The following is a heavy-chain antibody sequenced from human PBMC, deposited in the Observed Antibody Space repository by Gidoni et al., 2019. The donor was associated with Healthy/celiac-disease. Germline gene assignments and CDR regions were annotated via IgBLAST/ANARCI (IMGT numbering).Heavy chain of an antibody. CDR2: INPNSGGT. CDR3: ARVGSIAARPYYYYGMDV. D-gene: IGHD6-6*01. Sequence: HVQLVQSGAEVKKPGASVKVSCTASGYTFTGLYMHWVRQAPGQGLEWMGWINPNSGGTNYAQKFQGRVTMTRDTYISTAYMELSRLRSDDTAVYYCARVGSIAARPYYYYGMDVWGQGTTVTVSS. J-gene: IGHJ6*02. CDR1: GYTFTGLY. V-gene: IGHV1-2*02.